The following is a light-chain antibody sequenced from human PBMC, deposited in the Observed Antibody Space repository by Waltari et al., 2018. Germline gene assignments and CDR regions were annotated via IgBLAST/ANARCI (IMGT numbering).Light chain of an antibody. V-gene: IGKV3-15*01. Sequence: ETVMTQSPATLSVSPGERATLSCRARQSVSSNLAWYQQKPGQAPRLLIYGASTRATGIPARFSGSGSGTEFTLTISSLQSEDFAVYYCQQYNNWPRTFGQGTRWKSN. CDR2: GAS. J-gene: IGKJ1*01. CDR1: QSVSSN. CDR3: QQYNNWPRT.